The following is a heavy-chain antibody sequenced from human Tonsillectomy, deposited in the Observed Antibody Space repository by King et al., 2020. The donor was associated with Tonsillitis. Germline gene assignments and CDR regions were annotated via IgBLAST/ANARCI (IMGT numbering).Heavy chain of an antibody. V-gene: IGHV3-23*04. D-gene: IGHD1-26*01. CDR3: AKESPYSGNYRFYYFDY. CDR1: GFTFSTYA. CDR2: ISGRGTRA. J-gene: IGHJ4*02. Sequence: VQLVESGGGLVQPGGSLRLSCEASGFTFSTYAMSWVRQAPGKGAEGVSAISGRGTRAFYAVFVKGRFTISRDDSKNTVSLQMSSLRAEDTAVYYCAKESPYSGNYRFYYFDYWGQGTLVTVSS.